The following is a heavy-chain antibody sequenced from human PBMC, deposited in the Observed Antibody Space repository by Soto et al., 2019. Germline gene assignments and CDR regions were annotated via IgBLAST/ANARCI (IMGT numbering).Heavy chain of an antibody. V-gene: IGHV4-61*01. CDR1: GVSVSSGPYY. Sequence: SETLSLTCTVSGVSVSSGPYYWSWIRQTPEKGLEWIGYIHYSGSTKYNPSLESRVTISEDTPKNQFSLRLTSVTAADTAVYYCASSLVTIQYYCYYYGLEVCGPGPTVTVSS. J-gene: IGHJ6*02. CDR3: ASSLVTIQYYCYYYGLEV. D-gene: IGHD1-26*01. CDR2: IHYSGST.